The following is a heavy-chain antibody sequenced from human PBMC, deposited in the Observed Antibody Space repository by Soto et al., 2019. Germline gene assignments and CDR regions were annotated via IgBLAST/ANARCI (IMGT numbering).Heavy chain of an antibody. CDR2: IVTSSAYT. CDR3: ARLRASGWYMGGYLDS. D-gene: IGHD6-13*01. CDR1: GFTFSDYY. V-gene: IGHV3-11*06. J-gene: IGHJ4*02. Sequence: QVQLVESGGGLVKPGGSLRLSCVVSGFTFSDYYMSWLRQAPGKGLERVSYIVTSSAYTKYADSVKGRFSISRDNAKNSLYLEMNNLRVEDTAVYYCARLRASGWYMGGYLDSWGQGTLVTVSS.